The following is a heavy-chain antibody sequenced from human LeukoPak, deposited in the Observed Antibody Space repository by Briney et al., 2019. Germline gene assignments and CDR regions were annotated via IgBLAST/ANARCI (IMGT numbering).Heavy chain of an antibody. CDR1: GGTFSSYA. V-gene: IGHV1-69*13. D-gene: IGHD1-7*01. CDR3: ARGFQLELPWFDP. J-gene: IGHJ5*02. CDR2: IIPIFGTA. Sequence: GASVKVSCKASGGTFSSYAISWVRQAPGQGLEWMGGIIPIFGTANYAQKFQGRVMITADESTSTAYMELSSLRSEDTAVYYCARGFQLELPWFDPWGQGTLVTVSS.